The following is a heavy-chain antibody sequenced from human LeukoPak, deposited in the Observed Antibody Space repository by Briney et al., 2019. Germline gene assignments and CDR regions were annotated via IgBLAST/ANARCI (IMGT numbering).Heavy chain of an antibody. V-gene: IGHV3-30*02. D-gene: IGHD3-9*01. J-gene: IGHJ4*02. CDR3: ANGPQYNILTGFYKVRSHLDY. CDR2: IRYDGSNR. Sequence: PGGSLRLSCAASGFTFSSYGMHWVHQAPGKGLEWVAFIRYDGSNRHYADSVKGRFTISRDNSKNMLHLQMNSLRAEDTAVYYCANGPQYNILTGFYKVRSHLDYWGQGTLVTVSS. CDR1: GFTFSSYG.